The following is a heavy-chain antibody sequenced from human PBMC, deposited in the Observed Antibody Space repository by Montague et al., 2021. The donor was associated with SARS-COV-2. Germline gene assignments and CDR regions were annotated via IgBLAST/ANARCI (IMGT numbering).Heavy chain of an antibody. J-gene: IGHJ4*02. V-gene: IGHV3-33*01. Sequence: SLRPSCAASGFSFSSYGMHWVRQAPGKGLEWVAVIWYDVSNKYXXXSXXXRFXISRDNSKNTLYLQMNSLRAEDTAVYYCARDPTYGSGSFQPGFFDYWGQGTLVTVSS. CDR1: GFSFSSYG. CDR3: ARDPTYGSGSFQPGFFDY. CDR2: IWYDVSNK. D-gene: IGHD3-10*01.